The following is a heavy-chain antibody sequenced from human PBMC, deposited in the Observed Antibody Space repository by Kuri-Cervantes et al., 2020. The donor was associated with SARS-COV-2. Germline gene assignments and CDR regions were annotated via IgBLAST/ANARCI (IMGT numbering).Heavy chain of an antibody. CDR1: GGPISSSSYY. J-gene: IGHJ4*02. Sequence: GSLRLSCTVSGGPISSSSYYWGWIRQPPGKGLEWIGSIYYSGSTYYNPSLKSRVTISVDTSKNQFSLKLSSVTAADTAVYYCARRTYYDFWSGYFDYWGQGTLVTVSS. CDR3: ARRTYYDFWSGYFDY. D-gene: IGHD3-3*01. V-gene: IGHV4-39*01. CDR2: IYYSGST.